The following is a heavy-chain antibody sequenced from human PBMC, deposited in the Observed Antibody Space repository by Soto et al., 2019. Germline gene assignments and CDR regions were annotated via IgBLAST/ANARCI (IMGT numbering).Heavy chain of an antibody. J-gene: IGHJ6*02. CDR3: AKDMGGRITMIVLAPLRGMDV. V-gene: IGHV3-23*01. Sequence: GGSLRLSCAASGFTFSSYAMSWVRQAPGKGLEWVSAISGSGGSTYYADSVKGRFTISRDNSKNTLYLQMNSLRAEDTAVYYCAKDMGGRITMIVLAPLRGMDVWGQGTRVTFSS. CDR1: GFTFSSYA. D-gene: IGHD3-22*01. CDR2: ISGSGGST.